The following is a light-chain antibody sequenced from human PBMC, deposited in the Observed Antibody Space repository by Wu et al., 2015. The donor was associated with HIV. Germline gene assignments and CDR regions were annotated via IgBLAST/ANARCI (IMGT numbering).Light chain of an antibody. CDR2: DSA. CDR3: QQYGNSPRT. V-gene: IGKV3-11*01. CDR1: QSVNWY. J-gene: IGKJ1*01. Sequence: DILLTQSPATLSLSPGERATLSCRASQSVNWYLAWFQQKPGQVPRLLIYDSANRATGIPGRFSGSGSGTDFTLTINRLEPEDFAVYYCQQYGNSPRTFGQGTKVEIK.